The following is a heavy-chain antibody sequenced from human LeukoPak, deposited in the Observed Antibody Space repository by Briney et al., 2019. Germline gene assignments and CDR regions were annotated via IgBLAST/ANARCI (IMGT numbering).Heavy chain of an antibody. Sequence: PGGSLRLSCAASGFIFSDYYMTWIRQAPGKGLEWLSYISGSGSDTNYADSVKGRFTTSRDNSKNTVHLQMGSLRAEDTAVYYCARVWELSYDYWGQGTLVTVSS. D-gene: IGHD1-26*01. CDR1: GFIFSDYY. V-gene: IGHV3-11*05. CDR2: ISGSGSDT. J-gene: IGHJ4*02. CDR3: ARVWELSYDY.